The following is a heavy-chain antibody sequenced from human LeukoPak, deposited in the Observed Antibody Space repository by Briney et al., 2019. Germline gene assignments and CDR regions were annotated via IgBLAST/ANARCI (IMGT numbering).Heavy chain of an antibody. Sequence: GGSLRLSCAGSGFTFSDYAINWVRQAPGKGLEWVSYISSTSNTIFYADSVKGRFTISRDNAKNSLYLQMNSLRAEDTAVYYCARDMAAAGDYWGQGTLVTVSS. J-gene: IGHJ4*02. CDR2: ISSTSNTI. CDR1: GFTFSDYA. D-gene: IGHD6-13*01. CDR3: ARDMAAAGDY. V-gene: IGHV3-48*04.